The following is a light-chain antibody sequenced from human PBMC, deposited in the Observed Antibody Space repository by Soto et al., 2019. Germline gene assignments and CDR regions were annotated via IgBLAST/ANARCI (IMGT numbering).Light chain of an antibody. CDR2: GAS. J-gene: IGKJ1*01. Sequence: ELGWTQSPGTLSLSPGERATLSCRASQSVSSNYLAWYQQKPGQAPTLLIYGASIRAAGIPDRFSGSGSGTDFTLTIRRLEPEDFAVYYCQQYGSSPRTFGQRTKV. V-gene: IGKV3-20*01. CDR1: QSVSSNY. CDR3: QQYGSSPRT.